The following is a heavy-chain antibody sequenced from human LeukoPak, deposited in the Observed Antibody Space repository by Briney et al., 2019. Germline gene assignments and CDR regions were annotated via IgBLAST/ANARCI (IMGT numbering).Heavy chain of an antibody. Sequence: SETLSLTCAVYGGSFSAYYWSWIRHPPGKGLEWIGEINHSGTTNYNPSLESRVTMSVDTSKNQFSLKLSSVTAADTAVYYCARRGTLYWYFDLWGRGTLVTVSS. V-gene: IGHV4-34*01. J-gene: IGHJ2*01. CDR2: INHSGTT. CDR1: GGSFSAYY. CDR3: ARRGTLYWYFDL. D-gene: IGHD3-16*01.